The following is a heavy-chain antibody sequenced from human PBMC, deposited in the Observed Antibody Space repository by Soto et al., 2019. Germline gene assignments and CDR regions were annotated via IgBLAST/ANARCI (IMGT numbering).Heavy chain of an antibody. CDR3: ARPPGYISDWHYFDL. CDR1: GYTFTGYY. Sequence: GASVKVSCKASGYTFTGYYMHWVRQAPGQGLEWMGWINPNSGGTNYAQKFQGRVSMTWDTSLKTAYLELSSLISEDTAVYYCARPPGYISDWHYFDLWGQGTLVTVSS. D-gene: IGHD2-21*02. CDR2: INPNSGGT. V-gene: IGHV1-2*02. J-gene: IGHJ4*02.